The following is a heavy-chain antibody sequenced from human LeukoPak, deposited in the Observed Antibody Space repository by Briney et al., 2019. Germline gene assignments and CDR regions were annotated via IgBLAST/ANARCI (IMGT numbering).Heavy chain of an antibody. CDR2: IYSGGST. CDR1: GFTVSSNY. V-gene: IGHV3-53*01. D-gene: IGHD3-3*01. Sequence: GGSLRLSCAASGFTVSSNYMSWVRQAPGKGLEWVSVIYSGGSTYYADSVKGRFTISRDNSKNTLYLQMNSLRAEDAAVYYCARTYYDFWSGHGVRFDPWGQGTLVTVSS. CDR3: ARTYYDFWSGHGVRFDP. J-gene: IGHJ5*02.